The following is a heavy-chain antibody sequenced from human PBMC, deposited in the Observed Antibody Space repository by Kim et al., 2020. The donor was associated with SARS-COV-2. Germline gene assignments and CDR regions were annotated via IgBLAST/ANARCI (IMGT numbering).Heavy chain of an antibody. Sequence: ASVKVSCKASGYTFTGSYMHWVRQAPGQRLEWIGRINPNSGDTNYAQKFQERVTMTRDMSISTAYMELSRLRSDDTAVYYCAGAGNFWRGYPTLDYYYNGMDGSGQATTVTVS. CDR3: AGAGNFWRGYPTLDYYYNGMDG. J-gene: IGHJ6*01. CDR1: GYTFTGSY. D-gene: IGHD3-3*01. CDR2: INPNSGDT. V-gene: IGHV1-2*06.